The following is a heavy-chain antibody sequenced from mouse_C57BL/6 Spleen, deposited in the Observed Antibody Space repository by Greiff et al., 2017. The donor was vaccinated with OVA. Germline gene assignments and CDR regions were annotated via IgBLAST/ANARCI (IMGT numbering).Heavy chain of an antibody. J-gene: IGHJ3*01. CDR2: INPGSGGT. Sequence: VQLQESGAELVRPGTSVKVSCKASGYAFTNYLIEWVKQRPGQGLEWIGVINPGSGGTNYNEKFKGKATLTVDTSSSTAYMQLSSLTSEDSAVYYCARSELRLLFAYWGQGTLVTVSA. D-gene: IGHD3-2*02. V-gene: IGHV1-54*01. CDR3: ARSELRLLFAY. CDR1: GYAFTNYL.